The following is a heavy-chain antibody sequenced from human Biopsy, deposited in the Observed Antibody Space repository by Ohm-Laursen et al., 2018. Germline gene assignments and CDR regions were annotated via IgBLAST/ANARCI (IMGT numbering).Heavy chain of an antibody. D-gene: IGHD3-10*01. J-gene: IGHJ4*02. Sequence: SLRLSCAASGFTFSDYCMNWVRQAPGRGLECVASITHAGFVYYEDSLKGRFTISRDNAKNSLFLQMNSLRIEDTAFYYCAAGDNTYKLLHWGQGTLVTVSS. CDR3: AAGDNTYKLLH. CDR1: GFTFSDYC. CDR2: ITHAGFV. V-gene: IGHV3-69-1*02.